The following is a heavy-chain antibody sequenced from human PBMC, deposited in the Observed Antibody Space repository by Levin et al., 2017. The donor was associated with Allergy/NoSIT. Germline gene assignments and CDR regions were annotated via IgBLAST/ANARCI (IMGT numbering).Heavy chain of an antibody. CDR1: GFTFSSYS. CDR3: ARALGTTVTTASGY. J-gene: IGHJ4*02. CDR2: ISSSSSSI. V-gene: IGHV3-48*02. Sequence: GESLKISCAASGFTFSSYSMSWVRQAPGKGLEWFAYISSSSSSIYYADSVTGRFTISRDNAKNSLYLQMNSLRDEDTAVYYCARALGTTVTTASGYWGQGTLVTVSS. D-gene: IGHD4-17*01.